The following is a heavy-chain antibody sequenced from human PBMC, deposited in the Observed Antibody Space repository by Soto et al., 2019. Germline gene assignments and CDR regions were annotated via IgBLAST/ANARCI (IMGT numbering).Heavy chain of an antibody. V-gene: IGHV1-69*13. CDR3: ARDLTTGWHQSRAFDY. J-gene: IGHJ4*02. CDR2: IIPIFGTA. D-gene: IGHD3-9*01. CDR1: GGTFSSYV. Sequence: ASVKVSCKASGGTFSSYVISWVRQAPGQGLEWMGGIIPIFGTANYAQKFQGRVTITADESTSTAYMELSSLRSEDTAVYYCARDLTTGWHQSRAFDYWGQGTLVTVSS.